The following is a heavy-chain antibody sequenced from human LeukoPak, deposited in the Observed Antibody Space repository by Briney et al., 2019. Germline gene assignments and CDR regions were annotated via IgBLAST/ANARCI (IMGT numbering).Heavy chain of an antibody. CDR1: GYTFTSYY. D-gene: IGHD3-10*01. V-gene: IGHV1-46*01. CDR3: ARNALRGVQYNWFDT. CDR2: VNPSGGTT. Sequence: ASVKVSCKASGYTFTSYYIHWVRQAPGQGLEWMGLVNPSGGTTLYAQKFQGRVTMTRDTSTSTVYLEVGSLRSEDTAAYYCARNALRGVQYNWFDTWGQGTLVTVSS. J-gene: IGHJ5*02.